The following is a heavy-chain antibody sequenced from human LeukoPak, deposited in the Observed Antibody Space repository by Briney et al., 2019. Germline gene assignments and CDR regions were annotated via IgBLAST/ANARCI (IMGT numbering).Heavy chain of an antibody. D-gene: IGHD6-13*01. CDR1: GYSISSGYY. Sequence: SETLSLTCAVSGYSISSGYYWGWIRQPPRKELQWIGSIFQRGYSYYNPSLNSRVTISVDTSKNQFSLKLSSVTAADTAVYYCVGDKEATGNGRPNWFDPWGQGTLVTVSS. CDR2: IFQRGYS. V-gene: IGHV4-38-2*01. CDR3: VGDKEATGNGRPNWFDP. J-gene: IGHJ5*02.